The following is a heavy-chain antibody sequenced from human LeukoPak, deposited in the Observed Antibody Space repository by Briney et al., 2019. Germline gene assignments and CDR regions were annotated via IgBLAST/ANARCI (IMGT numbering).Heavy chain of an antibody. Sequence: GRSLGLSCAASGFTFSSYGMHWVRQAPGKGLEWVAVIWYDGSNKYYADSVKGRFTISRDNSKNTLYLQMNSLRAEDTAVYYCARVKVGATQYAFDIWGQGTMVTVSS. D-gene: IGHD1-26*01. J-gene: IGHJ3*02. CDR2: IWYDGSNK. CDR1: GFTFSSYG. CDR3: ARVKVGATQYAFDI. V-gene: IGHV3-33*01.